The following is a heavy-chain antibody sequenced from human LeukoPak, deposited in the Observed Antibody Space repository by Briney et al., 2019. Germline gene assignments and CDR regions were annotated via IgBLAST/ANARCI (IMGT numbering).Heavy chain of an antibody. CDR1: GFTFSSYW. CDR3: ASHQEWQLPSGFDI. Sequence: GGSLRLSCAASGFTFSSYWMSWVRQAPGKGLDGVANIKQDGSEKYYVDSVKGRFTISRDNAKNSLYLQMNSLRAEDTAVYHCASHQEWQLPSGFDIWGQGTMVTVSS. V-gene: IGHV3-7*05. D-gene: IGHD2-15*01. J-gene: IGHJ3*02. CDR2: IKQDGSEK.